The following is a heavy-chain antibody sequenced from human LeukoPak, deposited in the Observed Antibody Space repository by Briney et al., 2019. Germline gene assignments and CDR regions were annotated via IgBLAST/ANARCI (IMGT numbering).Heavy chain of an antibody. CDR3: ARRSNYYYYYMDV. V-gene: IGHV4-34*01. Sequence: SETLSLTCSVYGGSFSGYYWSWIRQPPGRGLEWIGEVNHSGSTNYNPSLKSRVTISVDTSKNQFSLKLSSVAAADTAVYYCARRSNYYYYYMDVWGKGTTVTVSS. CDR1: GGSFSGYY. J-gene: IGHJ6*03. CDR2: VNHSGST. D-gene: IGHD3/OR15-3a*01.